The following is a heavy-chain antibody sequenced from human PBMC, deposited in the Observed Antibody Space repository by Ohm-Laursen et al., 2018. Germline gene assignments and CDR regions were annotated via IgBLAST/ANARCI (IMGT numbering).Heavy chain of an antibody. D-gene: IGHD3-3*01. CDR2: INPNSGGT. Sequence: ASVKVSCKASGNIFTDYYMHWVRQAPGQGLEWMGWINPNSGGTNYAQKFQGRVTMTRDTSISTAYMELSSLRSEDTAVYYCARGLRSKYDFWSGYHTRYYGMDVWGQGTTVTVSS. V-gene: IGHV1-2*02. CDR1: GNIFTDYY. CDR3: ARGLRSKYDFWSGYHTRYYGMDV. J-gene: IGHJ6*02.